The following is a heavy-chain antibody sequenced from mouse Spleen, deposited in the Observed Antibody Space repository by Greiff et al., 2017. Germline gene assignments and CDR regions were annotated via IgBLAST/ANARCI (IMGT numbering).Heavy chain of an antibody. V-gene: IGHV1-55*01. D-gene: IGHD2-4*01. CDR1: GYTFTSYW. CDR2: IYPGSGST. J-gene: IGHJ3*01. CDR3: ARGGDYDRAY. Sequence: QVQLQQSGPELVKPGASVRISCKASGYTFTSYWITWVKQRPGQGLEWIGDIYPGSGSTNYNEKFKSKATLTVDTSSSTAYMELRSLTSEDSAVYFCARGGDYDRAYWGQGTLVTVSA.